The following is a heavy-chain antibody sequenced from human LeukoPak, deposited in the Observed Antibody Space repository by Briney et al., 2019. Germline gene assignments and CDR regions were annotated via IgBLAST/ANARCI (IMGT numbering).Heavy chain of an antibody. D-gene: IGHD6-13*01. V-gene: IGHV3-48*03. J-gene: IGHJ1*01. CDR3: ARRDSSSWYEYFQH. CDR1: GFTFSSYE. Sequence: GGSLRLSCAASGFTFSSYEMNWVRQAPGKGLEWVSYISSSGSTIYYADSVKGRFTISRDNAKNSLYLQMNSLRAEDTAVYYCARRDSSSWYEYFQHWGQGTQVTVSS. CDR2: ISSSGSTI.